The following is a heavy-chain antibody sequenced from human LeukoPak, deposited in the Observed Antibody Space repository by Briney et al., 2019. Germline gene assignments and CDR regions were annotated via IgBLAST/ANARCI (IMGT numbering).Heavy chain of an antibody. CDR2: IYPGDSDT. J-gene: IGHJ4*02. Sequence: GESLKISCKGSAYSFTKYWIGWVRQLPGKGLEWMGIIYPGDSDTTYSPSFQGQVTISADKSINTAYLQWSSLKASDTAIYYCARQSGAAGYYFDYWGQGTLVTVSS. V-gene: IGHV5-51*01. D-gene: IGHD6-25*01. CDR3: ARQSGAAGYYFDY. CDR1: AYSFTKYW.